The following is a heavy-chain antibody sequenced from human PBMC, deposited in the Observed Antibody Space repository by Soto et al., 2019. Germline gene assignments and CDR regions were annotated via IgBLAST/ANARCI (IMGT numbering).Heavy chain of an antibody. Sequence: QVQLVESGGGVVQPGRSLRLSCAASGFTFSSYAMHWVRQAPGKGLEWVAVISYDGSNKYYADSMKGRFTISRDNSKNTLYLQMNSLRAEDTAVYYCARDTTHRQYSSSSPDYYYYGMDVWGQGTTVTVSS. V-gene: IGHV3-30-3*01. CDR3: ARDTTHRQYSSSSPDYYYYGMDV. CDR2: ISYDGSNK. CDR1: GFTFSSYA. D-gene: IGHD6-6*01. J-gene: IGHJ6*02.